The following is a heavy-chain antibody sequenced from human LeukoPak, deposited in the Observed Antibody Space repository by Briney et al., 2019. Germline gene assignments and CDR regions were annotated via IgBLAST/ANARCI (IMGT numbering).Heavy chain of an antibody. D-gene: IGHD3-10*01. Sequence: GGSLRLSCAASGFTFSSYAMHWVREAPGKGLEYVSAISSNGGSTYYADSVKGRFTISRDNSKNTLYLQMSSLRADDTAVYYCVKDYYGSGSYSTDYWGQGTLVTVSS. CDR1: GFTFSSYA. CDR2: ISSNGGST. J-gene: IGHJ4*02. CDR3: VKDYYGSGSYSTDY. V-gene: IGHV3-64D*06.